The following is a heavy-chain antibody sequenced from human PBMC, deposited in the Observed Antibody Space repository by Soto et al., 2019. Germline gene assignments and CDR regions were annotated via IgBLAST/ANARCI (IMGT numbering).Heavy chain of an antibody. Sequence: QAQLVESGGGVVQPGRSLRLSCAASGFTFSSYAMHWVRQAPGKGLVWVTGISSDGNNKYYADSVEGRFTISRDNSKNTLYLQMNSLRTEDTGVYYCARAQETTVTSPFADPWGQGTLVTVSS. J-gene: IGHJ5*02. D-gene: IGHD4-17*01. CDR3: ARAQETTVTSPFADP. V-gene: IGHV3-30-3*01. CDR1: GFTFSSYA. CDR2: ISSDGNNK.